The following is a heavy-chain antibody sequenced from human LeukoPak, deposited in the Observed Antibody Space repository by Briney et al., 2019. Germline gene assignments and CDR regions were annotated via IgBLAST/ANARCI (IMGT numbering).Heavy chain of an antibody. CDR2: INPNSGGT. D-gene: IGHD1-26*01. CDR1: GYTFTSYA. Sequence: ASVKVSCKASGYTFTSYAMNWVRQAPGQGLEWMGWINPNSGGTNYAQKFQGRVTMTRDTSISTAYMELSRLRSDDTAVYYCAREGGDGIVGALRGYMDVWGKGTTVTVSS. CDR3: AREGGDGIVGALRGYMDV. V-gene: IGHV1-2*02. J-gene: IGHJ6*03.